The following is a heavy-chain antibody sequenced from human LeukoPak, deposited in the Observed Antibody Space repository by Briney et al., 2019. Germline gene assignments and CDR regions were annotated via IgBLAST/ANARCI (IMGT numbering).Heavy chain of an antibody. D-gene: IGHD6-19*01. CDR2: IYTSGST. CDR3: AREEVRRAVAGYFDN. V-gene: IGHV4-4*07. J-gene: IGHJ4*02. Sequence: SETLSLTCTVSGGSISSYYWSWIRQPAGKGLEWIGRIYTSGSTNYNPSLKSRVTMSVDTSKNQFSLKLSSVTAADTAVYYCAREEVRRAVAGYFDNWGQGTLVTVSS. CDR1: GGSISSYY.